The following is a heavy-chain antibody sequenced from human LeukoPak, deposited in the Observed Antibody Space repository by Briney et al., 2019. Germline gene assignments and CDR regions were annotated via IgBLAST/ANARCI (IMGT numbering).Heavy chain of an antibody. Sequence: SETLSLTCTVSGGSISSYYWSWIRQPPGKGLEWIGYIYYSGSTNYNPSLKSRVTISVDTSKNQFSLKLSSVTAADTAVYYCATRYYGSGSYYNVEGMDVWGLGTTVTVSS. J-gene: IGHJ6*02. CDR1: GGSISSYY. D-gene: IGHD3-10*01. CDR3: ATRYYGSGSYYNVEGMDV. V-gene: IGHV4-59*01. CDR2: IYYSGST.